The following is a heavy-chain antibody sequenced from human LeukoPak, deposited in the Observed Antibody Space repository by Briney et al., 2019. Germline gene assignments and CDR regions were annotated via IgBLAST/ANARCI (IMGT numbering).Heavy chain of an antibody. D-gene: IGHD6-13*01. CDR1: GDSISTYY. CDR2: VYFGGSA. Sequence: SVTLSLTCNVSGDSISTYYWSWIRQPPGKGLEWIGYVYFGGSANYNSSLKSRVTISVDTSKNQFSLKLTSVTAADTAVYYCAKHFRSGGTQYGSSWTFDYWGQGTLVTVSS. J-gene: IGHJ4*02. V-gene: IGHV4-59*08. CDR3: AKHFRSGGTQYGSSWTFDY.